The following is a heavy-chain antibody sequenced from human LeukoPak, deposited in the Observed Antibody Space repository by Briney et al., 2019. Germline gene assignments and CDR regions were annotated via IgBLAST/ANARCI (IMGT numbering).Heavy chain of an antibody. D-gene: IGHD6-19*01. V-gene: IGHV1-69*04. Sequence: ASVKVSCKASGGTFISYAINWVRQAPGQGPEWMGRITPMIGIANYAQKFQGRVTIIADKSTSTAYLELSSLRSEDTAVYYCAMPGKAVAGLEYWGQGTLVTVSS. CDR1: GGTFISYA. CDR3: AMPGKAVAGLEY. J-gene: IGHJ4*02. CDR2: ITPMIGIA.